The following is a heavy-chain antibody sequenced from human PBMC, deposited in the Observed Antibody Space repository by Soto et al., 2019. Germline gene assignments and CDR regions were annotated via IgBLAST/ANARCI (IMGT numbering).Heavy chain of an antibody. D-gene: IGHD5-18*01. V-gene: IGHV3-30*18. CDR2: ISYDGSNK. CDR3: AKDLRGYSCYTWFDX. CDR1: GFTFSSYG. Sequence: GGSLRLSCAASGFTFSSYGMHWVRQAPGKGLEWVAVISYDGSNKYYADSVKGRFTISRDNSKNTLYLQMNSLRAEDTAVYYCAKDLRGYSCYTWFDXWGQGTLVTVSX. J-gene: IGHJ5*02.